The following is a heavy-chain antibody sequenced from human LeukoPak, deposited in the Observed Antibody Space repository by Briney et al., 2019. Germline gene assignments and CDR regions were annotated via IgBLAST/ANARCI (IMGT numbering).Heavy chain of an antibody. CDR1: GYSFTRYY. J-gene: IGHJ4*02. CDR2: IYPGDSDT. D-gene: IGHD2-15*01. CDR3: ARYRYCSGGNCYGPDY. V-gene: IGHV5-51*01. Sequence: GVSLKISCKGSGYSFTRYYIGWVRQMPGKGLEWIGIIYPGDSDTRYSPSFQGQVTISADKSISTAYLQWSSLKASDTAMYYCARYRYCSGGNCYGPDYWGQGTLVTVSS.